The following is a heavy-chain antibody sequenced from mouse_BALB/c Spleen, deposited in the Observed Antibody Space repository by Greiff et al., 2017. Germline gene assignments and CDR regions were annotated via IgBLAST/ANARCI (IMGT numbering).Heavy chain of an antibody. CDR1: GYTFSSYW. V-gene: IGHV1-9*01. D-gene: IGHD1-1*01. CDR3: ARIGYYGSSWFAY. J-gene: IGHJ3*01. Sequence: QVQLKESGAELMKPGASVKISCKATGYTFSSYWIEWVKQRPGHGLEWIGEILPGSGSTNYNEKFKGKATFTADTSSNTAYMQLSSLTSEDSAVYYCARIGYYGSSWFAYWGQGTLVTVSA. CDR2: ILPGSGST.